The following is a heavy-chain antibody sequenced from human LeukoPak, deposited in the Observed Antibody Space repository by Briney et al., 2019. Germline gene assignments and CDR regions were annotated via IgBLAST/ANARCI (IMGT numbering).Heavy chain of an antibody. Sequence: ASVKVSCKASGYTFTSYYMHWVRQAPGQELEWMGIINPSGGSTSYAQKFQGRVTMTRDTSTSTVYMELSSLRSEDTAVYYCASGGGITGTTGAFDIWGQGTMVTVSS. CDR3: ASGGGITGTTGAFDI. CDR1: GYTFTSYY. V-gene: IGHV1-46*01. J-gene: IGHJ3*02. D-gene: IGHD1-20*01. CDR2: INPSGGST.